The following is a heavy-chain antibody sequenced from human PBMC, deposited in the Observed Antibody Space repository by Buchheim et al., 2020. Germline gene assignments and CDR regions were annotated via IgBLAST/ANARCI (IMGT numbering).Heavy chain of an antibody. CDR3: AGEGSGSYFAH. D-gene: IGHD1-26*01. CDR2: ITDSSRHI. J-gene: IGHJ4*02. Sequence: EVQLVESGGDLVQPGGSLRLSCAASGFTSGLTFSTYSMKWVRQAPGKGLEWVSKITDSSRHIWYADSVKGRFTISRDNAKNSLYLQMNSLRADDTAVYYCAGEGSGSYFAHWGQGAL. CDR1: GFTSGLTFSTYS. V-gene: IGHV3-48*01.